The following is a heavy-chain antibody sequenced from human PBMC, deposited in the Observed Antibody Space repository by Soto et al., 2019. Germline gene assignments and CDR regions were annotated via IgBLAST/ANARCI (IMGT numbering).Heavy chain of an antibody. CDR1: GYXFTRYL. V-gene: IGHV5-10-1*01. J-gene: IGHJ6*02. CDR2: IDPSDSYN. Sequence: EXLKISCKCSGYXFTRYLLIWVRHMPGKGLEWMGRIDPSDSYNNYSPSFQGNVTISAEKSISTAYLQWSRLKASDTAMYYCARHFYPYGMDVWGQGTTGTVS. D-gene: IGHD3-3*02. CDR3: ARHFYPYGMDV.